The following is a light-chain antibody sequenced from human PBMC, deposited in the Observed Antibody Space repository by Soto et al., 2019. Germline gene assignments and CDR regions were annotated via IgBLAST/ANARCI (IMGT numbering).Light chain of an antibody. Sequence: EIVLTQSPGTLSLSPGERATLSCRASQSVSSYLAWYQQKPGQAPRLLIYATSTRAAGTPDRFSGSGSGTDFTLTITRLEPEDFAVYYCQQYGDSPKYTFAQGTKVDIK. V-gene: IGKV3-20*01. J-gene: IGKJ2*01. CDR3: QQYGDSPKYT. CDR2: ATS. CDR1: QSVSSY.